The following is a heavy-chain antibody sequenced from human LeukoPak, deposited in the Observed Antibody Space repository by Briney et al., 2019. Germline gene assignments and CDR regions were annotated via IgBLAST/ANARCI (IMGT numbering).Heavy chain of an antibody. J-gene: IGHJ4*02. CDR3: ARAFWSGPLSHFDY. CDR2: IIPIFGTA. D-gene: IGHD3-3*01. CDR1: GGTFSSYA. V-gene: IGHV1-69*13. Sequence: ASVKVSCKASGGTFSSYAISWVRQAPGQGLEWMGGIIPIFGTANYAQKFQGRVTITADESTSTAYMELSSLRSEDTAVYYCARAFWSGPLSHFDYWGQGTLVTVSS.